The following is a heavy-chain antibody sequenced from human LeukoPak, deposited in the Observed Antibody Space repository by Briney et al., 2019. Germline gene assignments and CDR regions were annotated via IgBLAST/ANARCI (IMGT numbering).Heavy chain of an antibody. V-gene: IGHV4-38-2*02. CDR3: AGHKGGWYGY. CDR2: IYHSGST. D-gene: IGHD6-19*01. J-gene: IGHJ4*02. Sequence: SETLSLTCTVSGYSISSGYYWGWIRQPPGKGLEWIGSIYHSGSTYYNPSLKSRVTISVDTSKNQFSLKLNSVTAADTAVYYCAGHKGGWYGYWGQGTLVTVSS. CDR1: GYSISSGYY.